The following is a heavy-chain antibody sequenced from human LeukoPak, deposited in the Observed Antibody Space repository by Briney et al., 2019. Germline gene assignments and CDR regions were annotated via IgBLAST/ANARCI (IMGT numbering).Heavy chain of an antibody. CDR1: GFTFSSYA. CDR2: ISGSGGST. D-gene: IGHD6-13*01. CDR3: AKDKEAAEGFDY. J-gene: IGHJ4*02. Sequence: GGSLRLSCAASGFTFSSYAMSWVRQAPGNGLEWVSAISGSGGSTYYADSVKGRFTISRDNSKNTLYLQMNSLRAEDTAVYYCAKDKEAAEGFDYWGQGTLVTVSS. V-gene: IGHV3-23*01.